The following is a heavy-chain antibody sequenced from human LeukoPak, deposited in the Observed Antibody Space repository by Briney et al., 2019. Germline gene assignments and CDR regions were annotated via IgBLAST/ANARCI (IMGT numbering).Heavy chain of an antibody. CDR1: GYTLTGYY. CDR3: AFSAGRDLGYCSGGSCPFDY. D-gene: IGHD2-15*01. CDR2: INPNSGGT. V-gene: IGHV1-2*06. Sequence: ASVKVSCKASGYTLTGYYMHWVRQAPGQGLEWMGRINPNSGGTNYAQKFQGRVTMTRDTSISTAYMEQSRLRSDDTAVYYCAFSAGRDLGYCSGGSCPFDYWGQGTLVTVSS. J-gene: IGHJ4*02.